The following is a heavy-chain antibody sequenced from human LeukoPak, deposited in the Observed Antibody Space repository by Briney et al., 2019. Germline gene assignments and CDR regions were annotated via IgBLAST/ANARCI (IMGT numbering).Heavy chain of an antibody. J-gene: IGHJ4*02. CDR3: ARVSGTFRELY. Sequence: GGSLRLSCAASGFTFSSYWMHWVRQAPGKGLVWVSRINSDGSSTSYADSVKGRFTISRDNAKNTLYLQMNSLRAEDTAVYYCARVSGTFRELYWGQGTLVTVSS. CDR2: INSDGSST. CDR1: GFTFSSYW. V-gene: IGHV3-74*01. D-gene: IGHD3-10*01.